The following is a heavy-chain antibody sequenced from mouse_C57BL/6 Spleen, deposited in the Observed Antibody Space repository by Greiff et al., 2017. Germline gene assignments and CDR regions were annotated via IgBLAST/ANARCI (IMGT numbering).Heavy chain of an antibody. CDR1: GYTFTSYW. D-gene: IGHD2-4*01. J-gene: IGHJ2*01. Sequence: QVQLQQPGAELVKPGASVKMSCKASGYTFTSYWITWVKQRPGQGLEWIGDIYPGSGSPNYNEKFKSKDTLTVDTSSSTASMQLSSLTSEDSAVYYCARRAFYDYDFDYRGQGTTLTVSS. CDR2: IYPGSGSP. V-gene: IGHV1-55*01. CDR3: ARRAFYDYDFDY.